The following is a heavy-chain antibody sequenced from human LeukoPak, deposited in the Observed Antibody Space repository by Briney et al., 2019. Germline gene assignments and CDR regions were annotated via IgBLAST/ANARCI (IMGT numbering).Heavy chain of an antibody. D-gene: IGHD1-26*01. V-gene: IGHV3-48*03. J-gene: IGHJ3*02. CDR3: ARYRFVVGATDSFDI. Sequence: GGSLRLSCVASGFTLSTSEMNWVRQAPGKGLEWVSFIASDSTIYYADSVRGRFTLSRDNAKNTLYLQMNSLRAEDAAVYYCARYRFVVGATDSFDIWGQGTMVTVSS. CDR2: IASDSTI. CDR1: GFTLSTSE.